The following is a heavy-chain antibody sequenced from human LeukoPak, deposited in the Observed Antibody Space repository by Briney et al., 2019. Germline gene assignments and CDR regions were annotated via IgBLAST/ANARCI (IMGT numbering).Heavy chain of an antibody. V-gene: IGHV1-18*01. D-gene: IGHD1-14*01. J-gene: IGHJ6*02. CDR1: GYTFITYG. CDR2: ISAYNGDT. CDR3: ARDPKNRFTGMDV. Sequence: APVKVSCKASGYTFITYGISWVRQAPGQGLEWMGWISAYNGDTNYAQKFQGRVTMTTDTSTSTVYMELRSLRSDDTAVYYCARDPKNRFTGMDVWGQGTTVTVSS.